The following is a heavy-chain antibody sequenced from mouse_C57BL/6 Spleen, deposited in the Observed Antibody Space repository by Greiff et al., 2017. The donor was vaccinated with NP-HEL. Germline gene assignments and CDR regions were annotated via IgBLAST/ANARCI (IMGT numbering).Heavy chain of an antibody. CDR3: ARQTGTNDDY. J-gene: IGHJ2*01. V-gene: IGHV1-54*01. CDR2: INPGSGGT. Sequence: VQLQQSGAELVRPGTSVKVSCKASGYAFTNYLIEWVKQRPGQGLEWIGVINPGSGGTNYNEKFKGKATLTADKSSSTAYMQLSSLTSEDSAVYFCARQTGTNDDYWGQGTTLTVSS. CDR1: GYAFTNYL. D-gene: IGHD4-1*01.